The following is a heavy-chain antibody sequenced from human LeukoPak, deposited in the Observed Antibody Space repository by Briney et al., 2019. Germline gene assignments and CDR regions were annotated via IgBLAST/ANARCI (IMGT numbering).Heavy chain of an antibody. CDR2: IYSGGST. V-gene: IGHV3-53*01. CDR3: ARDLVGGHFDY. J-gene: IGHJ4*02. D-gene: IGHD1-26*01. Sequence: GGSLRLSCAASGFIVSSNYMSWVRQAPGKGLEWVSVIYSGGSTYYTDSVKGRFTISRDNSKNTLHLQMNSLRAEDTAVYYCARDLVGGHFDYWGQGALVTVSS. CDR1: GFIVSSNY.